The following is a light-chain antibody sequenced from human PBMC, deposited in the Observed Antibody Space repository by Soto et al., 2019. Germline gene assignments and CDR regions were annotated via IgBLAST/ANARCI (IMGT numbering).Light chain of an antibody. CDR3: SSYTSSNSVV. J-gene: IGLJ2*01. CDR1: SIDIAPYNY. Sequence: QSVLTQPASVSGSPGQSLTISCTGTSIDIAPYNYVSWYQQHPGKAPKLIIYEVSYRPSGISNRFSGSKSGTTASLTISGLQAEDEADYYCSSYTSSNSVVFGGGTKLTVL. CDR2: EVS. V-gene: IGLV2-14*01.